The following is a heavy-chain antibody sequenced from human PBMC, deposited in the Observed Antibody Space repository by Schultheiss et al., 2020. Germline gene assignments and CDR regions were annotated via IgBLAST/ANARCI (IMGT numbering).Heavy chain of an antibody. CDR3: VRDGYNWVHFDH. V-gene: IGHV3-23*01. D-gene: IGHD5-24*01. Sequence: WGSLRLSCAASGFTFNNYAMSWVRQAPGKGLQWVSGISGSGGSTHYADSVKGRFTISRDNAKNTLYLQMNSLRAEDTAVYYCVRDGYNWVHFDHWGRGTLVTVSS. CDR2: ISGSGGST. J-gene: IGHJ4*02. CDR1: GFTFNNYA.